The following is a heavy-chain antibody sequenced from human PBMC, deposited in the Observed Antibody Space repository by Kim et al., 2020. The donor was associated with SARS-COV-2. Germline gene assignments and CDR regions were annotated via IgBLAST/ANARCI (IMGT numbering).Heavy chain of an antibody. D-gene: IGHD5-18*01. CDR3: ARRGVKRGYSYGGFDY. J-gene: IGHJ4*02. V-gene: IGHV3-21*01. Sequence: SVKGRFTISRDNAKNSLYLQMNSLRAEDTAVYYCARRGVKRGYSYGGFDYWGQGTLVTVSS.